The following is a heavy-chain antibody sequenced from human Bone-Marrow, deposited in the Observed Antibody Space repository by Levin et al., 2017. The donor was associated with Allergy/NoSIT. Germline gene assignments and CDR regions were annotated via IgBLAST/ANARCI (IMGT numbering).Heavy chain of an antibody. CDR1: GFTVSSNY. J-gene: IGHJ6*02. CDR2: IYSGGST. Sequence: GGSLSLSCAASGFTVSSNYMSWVRQAPGKGLEWVSVIYSGGSTYYADSVKGRFTISRDNSKNTLYLQMNSLRAEDTAVYYCARDHRSYGYSYYYYYGMDGWGQGTTVTVSS. D-gene: IGHD5-18*01. CDR3: ARDHRSYGYSYYYYYGMDG. V-gene: IGHV3-53*01.